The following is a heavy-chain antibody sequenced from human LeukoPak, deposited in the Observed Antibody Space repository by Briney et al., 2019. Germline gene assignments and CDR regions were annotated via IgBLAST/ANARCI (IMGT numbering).Heavy chain of an antibody. CDR2: IYNTLDV. CDR1: GGSIIGSY. CDR3: ARSRYYDTTGYNPTYYFDS. D-gene: IGHD3-22*01. V-gene: IGHV4-59*01. J-gene: IGHJ4*02. Sequence: PSETLSLTCAVSGGSIIGSYWTWIRQSPAQGLQFIGYIYNTLDVNYNPSLKSRVTISIDMSTNHFSLMLNSVAAADTAIYYCARSRYYDTTGYNPTYYFDSWGQGALVTDSS.